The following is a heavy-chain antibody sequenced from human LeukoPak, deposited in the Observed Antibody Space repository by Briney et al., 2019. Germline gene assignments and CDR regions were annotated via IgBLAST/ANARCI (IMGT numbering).Heavy chain of an antibody. V-gene: IGHV4-30-4*01. CDR3: ARDLPYYYGSGSYGGY. J-gene: IGHJ4*02. CDR1: GVSIDGGDYY. D-gene: IGHD3-10*01. Sequence: TLSLTCTVSGVSIDGGDYYWSWIRQPPGKGLEWIGFIYYRGGTSYNPSLNSRLFISVDTSKNQFSLKLSSVTAADTAVYYCARDLPYYYGSGSYGGYWGQGTLVTVS. CDR2: IYYRGGT.